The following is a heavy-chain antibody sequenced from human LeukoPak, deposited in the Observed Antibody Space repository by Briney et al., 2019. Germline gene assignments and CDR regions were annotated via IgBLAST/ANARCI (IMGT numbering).Heavy chain of an antibody. CDR2: IYPGNSDT. CDR3: ARNGAAGTPNRFFNWFDP. J-gene: IGHJ5*02. D-gene: IGHD6-13*01. CDR1: GYSFTTYW. Sequence: GGSLTISCKGSGYSFTTYWIGWVRQMPGKGLEWMGLIYPGNSDTRYSPSFQGQVTFSADKSIDTAYLQWNSLQASDTAIYYCARNGAAGTPNRFFNWFDPWGQGTLVTVSS. V-gene: IGHV5-51*01.